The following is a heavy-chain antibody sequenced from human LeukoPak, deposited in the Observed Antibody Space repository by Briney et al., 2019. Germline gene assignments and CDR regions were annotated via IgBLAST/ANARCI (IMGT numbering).Heavy chain of an antibody. CDR1: GFTFDDYG. CDR3: ARARTPSSAWLRQRNYYYYYMDV. D-gene: IGHD5-12*01. J-gene: IGHJ6*03. CDR2: INWNGGST. V-gene: IGHV3-20*04. Sequence: PGGSLRLSCAASGFTFDDYGMSWVRQAPGKGLEWVSGINWNGGSTGYADSVKGRFTISRDNAKNSLYLQMNSLRAEDTALYYCARARTPSSAWLRQRNYYYYYMDVWGKGTTVTVSS.